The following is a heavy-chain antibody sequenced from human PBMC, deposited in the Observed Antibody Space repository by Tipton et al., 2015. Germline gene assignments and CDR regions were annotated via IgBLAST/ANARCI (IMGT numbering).Heavy chain of an antibody. Sequence: SLRLSCAVSGFTFSSYWMHWVRQAPGKGLVWVSRINTDGSSTTYADSVKGRFTISRDNAKNTLYLQMNSLRAENTALYYCVRLSYYYDSLDIWGQGTMVTVSS. CDR2: INTDGSST. J-gene: IGHJ3*02. V-gene: IGHV3-74*01. CDR3: VRLSYYYDSLDI. CDR1: GFTFSSYW. D-gene: IGHD3-22*01.